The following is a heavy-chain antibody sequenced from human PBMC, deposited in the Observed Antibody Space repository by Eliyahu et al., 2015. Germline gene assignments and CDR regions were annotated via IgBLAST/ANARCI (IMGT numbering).Heavy chain of an antibody. D-gene: IGHD2-15*01. CDR1: GFXVXSIC. V-gene: IGHV3-53*01. J-gene: IGHJ4*02. CDR3: ARGYSPRFDY. Sequence: EVQLVESGGGLIQPGGSLRXSCXASGFXVXSICMGWVRQXPGKGLEWVSLLYSTGTTDYADSVKGRFTISRDNSKNTLYLQMNSLRAEDTAXYYCARGYSPRFDYWGQGTLVTVSS. CDR2: LYSTGTT.